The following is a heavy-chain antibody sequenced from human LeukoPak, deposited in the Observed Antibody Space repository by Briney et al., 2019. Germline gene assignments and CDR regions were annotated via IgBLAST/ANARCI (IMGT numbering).Heavy chain of an antibody. V-gene: IGHV3-23*01. J-gene: IGHJ4*02. CDR3: AKVLRYFDWLPLDY. CDR1: GFTFSSYA. Sequence: GGSLRLSCAASGFTFSSYAMSWARQAPGKGLEWVSAISGSGGSTYYADSVKGRFTISRDNSKNTLYLQMNSLRAEDTAVYYCAKVLRYFDWLPLDYWGQGTLVTVSS. D-gene: IGHD3-9*01. CDR2: ISGSGGST.